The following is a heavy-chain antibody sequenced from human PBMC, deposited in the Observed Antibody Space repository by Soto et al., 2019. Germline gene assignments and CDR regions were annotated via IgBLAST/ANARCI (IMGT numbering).Heavy chain of an antibody. CDR2: IYYSGST. D-gene: IGHD6-6*01. CDR3: ARESSGGYIWFHP. Sequence: SETLSLTCTVSGGSISSYYWSWIRQPPGKGLEWIGYIYYSGSTNYNPSLKSRVTISVDTSKNQFSLKLSSVTAADTAVYYCARESSGGYIWFHPWRQGTLVIVS. J-gene: IGHJ5*02. CDR1: GGSISSYY. V-gene: IGHV4-59*01.